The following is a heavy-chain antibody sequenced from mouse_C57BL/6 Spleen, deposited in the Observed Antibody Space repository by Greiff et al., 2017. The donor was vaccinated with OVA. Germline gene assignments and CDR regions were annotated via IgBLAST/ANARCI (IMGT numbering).Heavy chain of an antibody. CDR2: IYPRSGNT. CDR1: GYTFTSYG. Sequence: VQLQQSGAELARPGASVKLSCKASGYTFTSYGISWVKQRTGQGLEWIGEIYPRSGNTYYNEKFKGKATLTADKSSSTAYLELRSLTSEDSAVYFGARESYGSSYRYFDDWGTGTTVTVSA. CDR3: ARESYGSSYRYFDD. J-gene: IGHJ1*03. D-gene: IGHD1-1*01. V-gene: IGHV1-81*01.